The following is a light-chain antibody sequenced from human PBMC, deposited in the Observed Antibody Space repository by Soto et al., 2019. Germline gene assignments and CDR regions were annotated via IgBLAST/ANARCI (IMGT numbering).Light chain of an antibody. CDR3: QNYNSATFT. CDR2: AAS. Sequence: IQMTQYPSNLSSSFGDRVTITCRASQSISSWLAWYQQKPGKAPKLLIYAASTLQSGVPSRFSGSGSGTDFTLTISSLKNEDVATYYCQNYNSATFTFGQGTRLEIK. CDR1: QSISSW. J-gene: IGKJ5*01. V-gene: IGKV1-27*01.